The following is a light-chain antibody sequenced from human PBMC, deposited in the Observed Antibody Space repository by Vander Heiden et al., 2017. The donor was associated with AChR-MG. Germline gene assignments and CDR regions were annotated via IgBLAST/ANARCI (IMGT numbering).Light chain of an antibody. CDR3: QQSYITPRT. CDR2: SAS. CDR1: QSVSSY. J-gene: IGKJ1*01. Sequence: DIQMTQSPSSLSASVGDRVTITCRASQSVSSYLNWYQQKVGKAPKLLIFSASSLQSGVPSRFSGGGYGTDFTLTISSLQPEDFTTYYCQQSYITPRTFGQGTKVELK. V-gene: IGKV1-39*01.